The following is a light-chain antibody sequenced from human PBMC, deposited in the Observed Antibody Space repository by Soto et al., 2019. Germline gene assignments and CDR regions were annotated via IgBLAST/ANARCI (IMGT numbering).Light chain of an antibody. J-gene: IGKJ1*01. Sequence: AIPMTQSPSSLSASVGDRVTMTCRASQDIRDDLSWYQQRPGSAPKLLLLAASRLEGGVPSRFSGSYSGRDFTLTISGLQPDDFATYYCLHYYNYPQTFGQGTTVEV. CDR3: LHYYNYPQT. V-gene: IGKV1-6*01. CDR1: QDIRDD. CDR2: AAS.